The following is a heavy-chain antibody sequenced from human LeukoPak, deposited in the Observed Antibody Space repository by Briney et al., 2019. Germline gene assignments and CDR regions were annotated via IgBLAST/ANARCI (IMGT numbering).Heavy chain of an antibody. CDR3: AGFVVVVAATQKVGYMDV. Sequence: GGPLRLSCAASGLTVSSNYMSWVRQAPGKGLEWVSVIYSGGSTYYADSVKGRFTISRDNSKNTLYLQMNSLRAEDTAVYYCAGFVVVVAATQKVGYMDVWGKGTTVTVSS. CDR2: IYSGGST. D-gene: IGHD2-15*01. CDR1: GLTVSSNY. V-gene: IGHV3-66*02. J-gene: IGHJ6*03.